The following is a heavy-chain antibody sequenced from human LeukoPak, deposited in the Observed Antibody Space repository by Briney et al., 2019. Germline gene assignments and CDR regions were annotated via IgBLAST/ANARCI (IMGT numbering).Heavy chain of an antibody. CDR1: GGSISSSNW. D-gene: IGHD4-17*01. CDR2: IYHSGST. CDR3: ARTYGDYSFAFDY. V-gene: IGHV4-4*02. Sequence: SGTLSLTCAVSGGSISSSNWWSWVRQPPGKGLEWIGEIYHSGSTNYNPSLKSRVTISVDKSKNQFSLKLSSVTAADTAVYYCARTYGDYSFAFDYWGQGTLVTVSS. J-gene: IGHJ4*02.